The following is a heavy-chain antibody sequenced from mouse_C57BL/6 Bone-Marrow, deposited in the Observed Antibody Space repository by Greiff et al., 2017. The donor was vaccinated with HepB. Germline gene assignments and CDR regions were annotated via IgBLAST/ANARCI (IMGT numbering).Heavy chain of an antibody. CDR1: GYTFTNYW. D-gene: IGHD2-1*01. CDR3: ARGGNSYAMDY. Sequence: QVQLKESGAELVRPGTSVKMSCKASGYTFTNYWIGWAKQRPGHGLEWIGDIYPGGGYTNYNEKFKGKATLTADKSSSTAYMQFSSLTSEDSAIYYCARGGNSYAMDYWGQGTSVTVSS. V-gene: IGHV1-63*01. J-gene: IGHJ4*01. CDR2: IYPGGGYT.